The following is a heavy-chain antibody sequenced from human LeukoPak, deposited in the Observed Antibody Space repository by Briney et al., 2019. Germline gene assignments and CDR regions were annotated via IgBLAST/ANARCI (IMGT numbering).Heavy chain of an antibody. V-gene: IGHV3-11*01. CDR1: GFTFSDYY. Sequence: GGSLRLSCAASGFTFSDYYMSWICQAPGKGLEWVSYISSSGSTIYYADSVKGRFTISRDNAKNSLYLQMNSLRAEDTAVYYCARDRSPFIVGATDDAFDIWGQGTMVTVSS. D-gene: IGHD1-26*01. CDR2: ISSSGSTI. J-gene: IGHJ3*02. CDR3: ARDRSPFIVGATDDAFDI.